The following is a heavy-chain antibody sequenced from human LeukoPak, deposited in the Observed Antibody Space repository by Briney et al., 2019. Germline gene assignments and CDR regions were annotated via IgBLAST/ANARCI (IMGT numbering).Heavy chain of an antibody. CDR3: ARKGRARYGMDV. V-gene: IGHV4-34*01. CDR1: GGSFSGYY. Sequence: SETLSLTCAVYGGSFSGYYWSWIRQPPGKGLEWIGEINHSGSTNYSPSLKSRVTISVDTSKNQFSLKLSSVTAADTAVYYCARKGRARYGMDVWGQGTTVTVSS. D-gene: IGHD2-15*01. J-gene: IGHJ6*02. CDR2: INHSGST.